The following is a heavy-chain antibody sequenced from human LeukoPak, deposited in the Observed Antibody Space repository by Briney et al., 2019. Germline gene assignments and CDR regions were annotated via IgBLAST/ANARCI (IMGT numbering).Heavy chain of an antibody. CDR2: INHSGST. D-gene: IGHD3-22*01. CDR1: GGSFSGYY. J-gene: IGHJ4*02. CDR3: ARGRHDSSDDGVDY. Sequence: PSETLSLTCAVYGGSFSGYYWSWIRQPPGKGLEWIGEINHSGSTNYNPSLKSRVTISVDTSKNQFSLKLSSVTAADTAVYYCARGRHDSSDDGVDYWGQGTLVTVSS. V-gene: IGHV4-34*01.